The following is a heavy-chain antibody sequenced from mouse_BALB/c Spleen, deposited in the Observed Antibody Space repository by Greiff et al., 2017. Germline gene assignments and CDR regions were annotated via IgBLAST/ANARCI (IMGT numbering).Heavy chain of an antibody. D-gene: IGHD1-1*01. V-gene: IGHV1-25*01. CDR2: INPYNGGT. J-gene: IGHJ3*01. CDR1: GYSFTGYT. Sequence: VQLQQSGPELVKPGASMKISCKASGYSFTGYTMNWVKQSHGKNLEWIGLINPYNGGTSYNQKFKGKAKLTAVTSTSTAYMELSSLTNEDSAVYYCTRLYYGSSSFAYWGQGTLVTVSA. CDR3: TRLYYGSSSFAY.